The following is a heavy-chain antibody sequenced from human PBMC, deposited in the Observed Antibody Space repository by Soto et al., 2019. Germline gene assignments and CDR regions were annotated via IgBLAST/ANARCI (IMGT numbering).Heavy chain of an antibody. J-gene: IGHJ3*02. Sequence: PGGSLRLSCAASGFTFSSYAMHWVRQAPGKGLEWVAVISYDGSNKYYADSVKGRFTISRDNSKNTLYLQMNSLRAEDTAVYYCERDQDAFDIWGQGTTVTVSS. CDR3: ERDQDAFDI. V-gene: IGHV3-30-3*01. CDR2: ISYDGSNK. CDR1: GFTFSSYA.